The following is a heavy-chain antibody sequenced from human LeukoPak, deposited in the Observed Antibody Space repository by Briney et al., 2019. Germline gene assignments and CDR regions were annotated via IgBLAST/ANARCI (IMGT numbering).Heavy chain of an antibody. Sequence: PSETLSLTCAVSGGSISSSNWWSWVRQPPGKGLEWIGEIYHSGSTNYNPSLKSRVTISVDTSKNQFSLKLSSVTAADTAVYYCARVGATQGDAFDIWGQGTMVTVSS. J-gene: IGHJ3*02. CDR2: IYHSGST. V-gene: IGHV4-4*02. CDR3: ARVGATQGDAFDI. CDR1: GGSISSSNW. D-gene: IGHD3-3*01.